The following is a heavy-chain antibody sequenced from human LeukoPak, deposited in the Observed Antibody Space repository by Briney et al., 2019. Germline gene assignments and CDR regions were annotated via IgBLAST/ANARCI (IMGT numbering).Heavy chain of an antibody. CDR2: IHYTGRA. CDR1: GGSISSTTYY. D-gene: IGHD4-17*01. J-gene: IGHJ3*02. Sequence: SETLSLTCSVFGGSISSTTYYWVWIRQPPGKEPECIASIHYTGRAYYNPSLNSRVTISADTSKNHFSLKLSSVPAADTAVYYCARHFDNGDYKKTFDIWGQGTMVTVSS. CDR3: ARHFDNGDYKKTFDI. V-gene: IGHV4-39*01.